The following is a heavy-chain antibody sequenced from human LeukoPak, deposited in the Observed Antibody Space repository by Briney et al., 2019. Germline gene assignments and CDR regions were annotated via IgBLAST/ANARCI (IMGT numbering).Heavy chain of an antibody. CDR3: ARGRYCSGGSCYYY. CDR2: ISQSGST. J-gene: IGHJ4*02. D-gene: IGHD2-15*01. CDR1: GESFSGYY. V-gene: IGHV4-34*01. Sequence: SETLSLTCTVYGESFSGYYWTWIRQPPGKGLEWVGEISQSGSTNYNPSLKSRVTMSVDTSKKQLSLKLNSVTAADTAVYYCARGRYCSGGSCYYYWGQGTLVTVSS.